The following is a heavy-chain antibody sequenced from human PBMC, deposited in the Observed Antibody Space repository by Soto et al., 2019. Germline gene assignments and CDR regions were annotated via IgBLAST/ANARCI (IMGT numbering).Heavy chain of an antibody. J-gene: IGHJ4*02. CDR1: GFTFSSYA. Sequence: GGSLRLSCAASGFTFSSYAMNWVRQAPGKGLEWVAVISYDGSNKYYADSVKGRFTISRDNSKNTLYLQMNSLRAEDTAVYYCARECEPYDFWSGYYTGFDYWGQGTLVTVSS. CDR3: ARECEPYDFWSGYYTGFDY. V-gene: IGHV3-30-3*01. D-gene: IGHD3-3*01. CDR2: ISYDGSNK.